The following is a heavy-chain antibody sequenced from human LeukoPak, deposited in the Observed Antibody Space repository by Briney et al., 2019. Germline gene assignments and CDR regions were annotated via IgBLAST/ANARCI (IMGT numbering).Heavy chain of an antibody. V-gene: IGHV4-39*07. Sequence: SETLSLTCTVSGGSISSSSYYWGWIRQPPGKGLEWIGSIYYSGSTYYNPSLKSRVTISVDTSKNQFSLKLSSVTAADTAVYYCARAVSSPGYFDLWGRGTLVTVSS. J-gene: IGHJ2*01. CDR1: GGSISSSSYY. CDR3: ARAVSSPGYFDL. CDR2: IYYSGST. D-gene: IGHD6-13*01.